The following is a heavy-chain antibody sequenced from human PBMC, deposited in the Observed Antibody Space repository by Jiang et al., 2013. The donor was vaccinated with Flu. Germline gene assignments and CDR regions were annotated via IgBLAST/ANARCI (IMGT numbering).Heavy chain of an antibody. V-gene: IGHV4-31*02. J-gene: IGHJ4*02. D-gene: IGHD6-13*01. Sequence: GSTYYNPSLKSRVTISVDTSKNQXSLKLTSVTAADTAVYYCARDYRYSSSWYVDYWGQGTLVTVSS. CDR3: ARDYRYSSSWYVDY. CDR2: GST.